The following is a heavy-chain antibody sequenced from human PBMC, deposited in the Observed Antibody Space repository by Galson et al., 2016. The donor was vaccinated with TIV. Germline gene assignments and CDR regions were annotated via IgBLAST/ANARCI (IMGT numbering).Heavy chain of an antibody. J-gene: IGHJ6*02. CDR2: IYPSSGAT. Sequence: SVKVSCKASGYTFTGFYIHWVRQAPGQGLEWMGWIYPSSGATKYAQTFQGRVTVSRDKSITTVYMEMSRLTSGDTAVYYCARDQEEWLPTYGMDVWGQGTTVTVSS. CDR1: GYTFTGFY. CDR3: ARDQEEWLPTYGMDV. D-gene: IGHD3-3*01. V-gene: IGHV1-2*02.